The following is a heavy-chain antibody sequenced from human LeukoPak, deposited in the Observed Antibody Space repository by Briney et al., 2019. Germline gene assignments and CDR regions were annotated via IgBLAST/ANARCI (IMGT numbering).Heavy chain of an antibody. CDR3: ARVSVGIAAAGTEAFDI. Sequence: ASVKVSCKASGYTFTSYYMHWVRQAPGQGLEWMGIINPSGGSTSYAQKFQGRVTMTRDTSTSTVYMELSSLRSEDTAVYYCARVSVGIAAAGTEAFDIWGQGTMVTVSS. CDR2: INPSGGST. D-gene: IGHD6-13*01. V-gene: IGHV1-46*01. J-gene: IGHJ3*02. CDR1: GYTFTSYY.